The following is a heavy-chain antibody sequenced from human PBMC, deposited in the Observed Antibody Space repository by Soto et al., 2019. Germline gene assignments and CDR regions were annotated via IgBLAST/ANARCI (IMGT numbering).Heavy chain of an antibody. CDR1: GGTFSSYA. CDR2: IIPIFGTA. J-gene: IGHJ4*02. CDR3: ARVVEMGYYFDY. V-gene: IGHV1-69*13. Sequence: SVKVSCKASGGTFSSYAISCVRQAPGQGLEWMGGIIPIFGTANYAQKFQGRVTITADESTSTAYMELSSLRSEDTAVYYCARVVEMGYYFDYWGQGTLVTVSS.